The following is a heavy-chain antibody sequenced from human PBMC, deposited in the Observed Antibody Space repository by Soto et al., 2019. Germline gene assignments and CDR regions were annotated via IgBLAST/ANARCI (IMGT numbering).Heavy chain of an antibody. Sequence: EVQLVESGGGLVEPGGSLRLSCAASGFTFNSHSMNWVRQTPGRVLEWVSSISSSRDYIYYPDSVMGRFTVSRNNAKNSLYRQMHSLGGEDPAVYYWAGNFPGGSPGTQKYYGKERCGQWTTVTVSS. CDR3: AGNFPGGSPGTQKYYGKER. CDR1: GFTFNSHS. CDR2: ISSSRDYI. J-gene: IGHJ6*02. D-gene: IGHD1-1*01. V-gene: IGHV3-21*01.